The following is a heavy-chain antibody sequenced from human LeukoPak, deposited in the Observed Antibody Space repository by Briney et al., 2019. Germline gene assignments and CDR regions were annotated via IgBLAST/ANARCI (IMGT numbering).Heavy chain of an antibody. CDR1: GFTFSNYW. Sequence: GGSLRLSCAASGFTFSNYWMHWVRQAPGKGLVWVSRINSDGSTTTYADSVKGRFTISRDNAKNTLYLQMNSLGAEDTAVYYCARSRVEMATSLLDYWGQGTLVTVSS. CDR2: INSDGSTT. D-gene: IGHD5-24*01. J-gene: IGHJ4*02. V-gene: IGHV3-74*01. CDR3: ARSRVEMATSLLDY.